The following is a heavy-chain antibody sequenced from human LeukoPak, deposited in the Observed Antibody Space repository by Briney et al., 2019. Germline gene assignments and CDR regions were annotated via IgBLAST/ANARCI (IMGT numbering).Heavy chain of an antibody. Sequence: SVKVSCKASGGTFSSYAISWVRQASGQGLEWMGGIIPIFGTANYAQKFQGRVTITTDESTSTAYMELSSLRSEDTAVYYCAREGYCRGGSCYDYWGQGTLVTVSS. V-gene: IGHV1-69*05. D-gene: IGHD2-15*01. J-gene: IGHJ4*02. CDR2: IIPIFGTA. CDR3: AREGYCRGGSCYDY. CDR1: GGTFSSYA.